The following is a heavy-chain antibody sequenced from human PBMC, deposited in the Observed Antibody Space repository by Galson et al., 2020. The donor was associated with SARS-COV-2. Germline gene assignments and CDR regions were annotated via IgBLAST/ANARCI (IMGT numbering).Heavy chain of an antibody. CDR1: GGSISSSSYY. CDR3: ARPRGGQNFDWYCDL. V-gene: IGHV4-39*01. J-gene: IGHJ2*01. D-gene: IGHD2-15*01. Sequence: ASETLSLTCTVSGGSISSSSYYWGWIRQPPGKGLEWIGSIYYSGSTYYNPSLKSRVTISVDTSKNQFSLKLSSVTAADTAVYYCARPRGGQNFDWYCDLWGRGTLVTVSS. CDR2: IYYSGST.